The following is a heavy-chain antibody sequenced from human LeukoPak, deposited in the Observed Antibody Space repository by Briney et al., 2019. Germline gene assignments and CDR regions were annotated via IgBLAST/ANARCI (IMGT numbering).Heavy chain of an antibody. D-gene: IGHD7-27*01. Sequence: AGGSLRLSCAASGFTFSSYTMSWVRQAPGKGLEWVSTITTSDGNTYYADSVKGRFTVSRDNSKNTLFLQMNSLRAEDTAVYYCAKDGGLWVSAHWGDSWGPGTLVTVSS. J-gene: IGHJ4*02. CDR3: AKDGGLWVSAHWGDS. CDR1: GFTFSSYT. CDR2: ITTSDGNT. V-gene: IGHV3-23*01.